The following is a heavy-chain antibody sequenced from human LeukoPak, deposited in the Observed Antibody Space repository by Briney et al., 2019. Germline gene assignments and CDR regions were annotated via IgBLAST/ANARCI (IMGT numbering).Heavy chain of an antibody. CDR3: ARGQTHYYDSSGYKY. J-gene: IGHJ4*02. D-gene: IGHD3-22*01. CDR2: INHSGST. Sequence: PSETLSLTCAVYGGSFSGYYWSWIRQPPGKGLEWIGEINHSGSTNYNPSLKSRVTISVDTSKNQFSLKLSSVTAADTAVYYCARGQTHYYDSSGYKYWGQGTLVTVSS. V-gene: IGHV4-34*01. CDR1: GGSFSGYY.